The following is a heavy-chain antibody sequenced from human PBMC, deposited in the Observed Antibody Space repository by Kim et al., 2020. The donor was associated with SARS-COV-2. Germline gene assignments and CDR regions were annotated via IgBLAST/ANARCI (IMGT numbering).Heavy chain of an antibody. CDR2: SGGST. CDR3: AKKEVDY. J-gene: IGHJ4*02. Sequence: SGGSTDYADSVQGRFTISRDNSKNTLYLQMNSLGAEDTAVYYCAKKEVDYWGQGTLVTVSS. V-gene: IGHV3-23*01.